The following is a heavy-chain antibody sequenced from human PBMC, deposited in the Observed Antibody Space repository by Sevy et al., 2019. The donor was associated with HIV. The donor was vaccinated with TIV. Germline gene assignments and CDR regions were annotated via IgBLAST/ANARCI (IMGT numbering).Heavy chain of an antibody. V-gene: IGHV3-30*04. CDR3: TRVRGLVGWFDS. J-gene: IGHJ5*01. D-gene: IGHD3-10*01. CDR1: GFTFSDYT. CDR2: ISYDGSRT. Sequence: GGSLRLSCAASGFTFSDYTIHWVRQAPGKGLEWVAVISYDGSRTSYADSVKGRFTISRDNSENTLFLQMNSLRAEDTALYYCTRVRGLVGWFDSWGQGTLVTVSS.